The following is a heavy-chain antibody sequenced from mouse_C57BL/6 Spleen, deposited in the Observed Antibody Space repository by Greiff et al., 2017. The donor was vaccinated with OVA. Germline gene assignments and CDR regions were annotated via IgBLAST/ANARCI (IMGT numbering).Heavy chain of an antibody. D-gene: IGHD1-1*01. Sequence: VQLQQSGTELVKPGASVKLSCKASGYTFTSYWMHWVKQRPGQGLEWIGNINPSNGGTNYNEKFKSKATLTVDKSSSTAYMQLSSLTSEDSAVYYCARPLVYYYGSSRAMDYWGQGTSVTVSS. J-gene: IGHJ4*01. V-gene: IGHV1-53*01. CDR1: GYTFTSYW. CDR3: ARPLVYYYGSSRAMDY. CDR2: INPSNGGT.